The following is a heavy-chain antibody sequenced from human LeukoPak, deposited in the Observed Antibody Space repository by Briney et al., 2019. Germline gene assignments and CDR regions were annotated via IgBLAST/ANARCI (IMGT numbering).Heavy chain of an antibody. CDR3: ARDSGIVGALYYFDY. D-gene: IGHD1-26*01. J-gene: IGHJ4*02. CDR2: INSDGSST. Sequence: GGSLRLSCAASGFTFSSYWMHWVRQAPGKGLVWVSRINSDGSSTSYADSVKGRFTISRDNAKNTLCLQMNSLRAEDTAVYYCARDSGIVGALYYFDYWGQGTLVTVSS. CDR1: GFTFSSYW. V-gene: IGHV3-74*01.